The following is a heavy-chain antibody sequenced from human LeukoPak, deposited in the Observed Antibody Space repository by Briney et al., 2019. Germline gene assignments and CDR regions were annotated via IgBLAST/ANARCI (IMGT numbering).Heavy chain of an antibody. D-gene: IGHD3-3*01. V-gene: IGHV1-18*01. J-gene: IGHJ4*02. CDR3: ARVGRLRFLEWLPYYFDY. CDR2: ISAYNGNT. Sequence: ASVKVSCKASGYTFTSYGISWVRQAPGQGLEWMGWISAYNGNTNYAQKLQGRVTMTTDTSTSTAYMELSRLRSDDTAVYYCARVGRLRFLEWLPYYFDYWGQGTLVTVSS. CDR1: GYTFTSYG.